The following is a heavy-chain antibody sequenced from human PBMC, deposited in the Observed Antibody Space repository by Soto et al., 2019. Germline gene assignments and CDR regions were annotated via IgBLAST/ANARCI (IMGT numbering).Heavy chain of an antibody. D-gene: IGHD6-19*01. V-gene: IGHV4-34*01. CDR3: AGRPRGIAVAGTDY. J-gene: IGHJ4*02. Sequence: SETLSLTCAVYGGSFRGYYWSWIRQPPGKGLEWIGEINHSGSTNYNPSLKSRVTISVDTSKNQFSLKLSSVTAADTAVYYCAGRPRGIAVAGTDYWGQVTLVTVS. CDR1: GGSFRGYY. CDR2: INHSGST.